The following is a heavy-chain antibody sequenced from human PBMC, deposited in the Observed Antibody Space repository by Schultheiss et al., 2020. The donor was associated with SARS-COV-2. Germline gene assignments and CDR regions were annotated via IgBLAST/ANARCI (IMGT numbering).Heavy chain of an antibody. CDR1: GFTFSDYY. V-gene: IGHV3-11*04. CDR3: ARDTPLYDFWSGYYVSSYYYYYMDV. J-gene: IGHJ6*03. D-gene: IGHD3-3*01. CDR2: ISSSSSTI. Sequence: GGSLRLSCAASGFTFSDYYMSWIRQAPGKGLEWVSYISSSSSTIYYADSVKGRFTISRDNAKNSLYLQMNSLRAEDTAVYYCARDTPLYDFWSGYYVSSYYYYYMDVWGKGTTVTVSS.